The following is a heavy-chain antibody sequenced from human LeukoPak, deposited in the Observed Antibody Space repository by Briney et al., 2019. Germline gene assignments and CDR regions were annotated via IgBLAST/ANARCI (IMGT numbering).Heavy chain of an antibody. J-gene: IGHJ4*02. D-gene: IGHD5-18*01. CDR1: GGSISSSSYY. V-gene: IGHV4-39*07. CDR3: ARGFGTAIDC. Sequence: SETLSLTCTVSGGSISSSSYYWGWIRQPPGKGLEWIGSIYYSGSTYYNPSLKSRVTISVDTSKNQFSLKLSSVTAADTAVYYCARGFGTAIDCWGQGTLVTVSS. CDR2: IYYSGST.